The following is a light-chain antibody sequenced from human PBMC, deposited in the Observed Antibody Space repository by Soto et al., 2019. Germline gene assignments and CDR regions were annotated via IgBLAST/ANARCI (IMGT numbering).Light chain of an antibody. J-gene: IGLJ2*01. CDR1: RSNIGSNT. V-gene: IGLV1-44*01. CDR2: DAS. Sequence: QSVLTQPPSTSGTPGQRVTISCSGSRSNIGSNTVTWYQQLPGTAPKLLIYDASTRATGIPARFSGSASGTEFTLTISSLLSEDFAVYYCQQYNNWPLTFGGGTK. CDR3: QQYNNWPLT.